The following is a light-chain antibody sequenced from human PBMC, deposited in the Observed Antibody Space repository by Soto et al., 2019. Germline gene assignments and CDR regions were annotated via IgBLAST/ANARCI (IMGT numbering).Light chain of an antibody. CDR3: QQSYSPPPIT. Sequence: DIQMTQSPSSLSASAGDRVTITCRASQSIGRFLNWYQQKPGKAPTLLIYDGSSLQSGVPSRFSGSGSGTDFTLTISSLQPEDCATYYCQQSYSPPPITFGQGTRLEIK. CDR2: DGS. J-gene: IGKJ5*01. CDR1: QSIGRF. V-gene: IGKV1-39*01.